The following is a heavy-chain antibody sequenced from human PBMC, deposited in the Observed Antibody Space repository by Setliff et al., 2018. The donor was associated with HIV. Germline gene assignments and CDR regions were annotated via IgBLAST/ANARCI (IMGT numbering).Heavy chain of an antibody. Sequence: ASVKVSCKASGYTFTGYYMHWVRQAPGQGLEWMGWINPNSGGTNYAQKFQGRVTMTRDMSISTAYMELSRLRSDDTAVYYCARDERSGSYLLRDAFDIWGQGTMVTVSS. J-gene: IGHJ3*02. D-gene: IGHD3-10*01. CDR1: GYTFTGYY. CDR2: INPNSGGT. CDR3: ARDERSGSYLLRDAFDI. V-gene: IGHV1-2*02.